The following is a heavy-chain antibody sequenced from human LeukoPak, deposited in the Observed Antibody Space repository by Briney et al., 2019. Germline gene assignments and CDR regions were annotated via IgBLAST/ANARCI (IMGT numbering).Heavy chain of an antibody. Sequence: AGESLKISCKGSGYSFTSYWIGWVRDMPGKGLEWMGIIYPGDSDTRYSPSFQGQVTISADKSISTAYLQWSSLKPSDTAMYYCARRITIFGVVNSGFDYWGQGTLVTVSS. V-gene: IGHV5-51*01. J-gene: IGHJ4*02. D-gene: IGHD3-3*01. CDR2: IYPGDSDT. CDR1: GYSFTSYW. CDR3: ARRITIFGVVNSGFDY.